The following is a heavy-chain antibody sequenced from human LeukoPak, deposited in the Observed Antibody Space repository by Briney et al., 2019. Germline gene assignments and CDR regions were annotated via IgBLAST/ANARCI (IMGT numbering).Heavy chain of an antibody. CDR3: ARDPRRYYDSSGYLGDY. CDR1: GFTFSSHS. CDR2: ISSSSSYI. Sequence: GSLRLSCAASGFTFSSHSMNWVRQAPGKGLEWVSSISSSSSYIYYADSVKGRFTISRDNAKNSLYLQMNSLRAEDTALYYCARDPRRYYDSSGYLGDYWGQGTLVTVSS. D-gene: IGHD3-22*01. J-gene: IGHJ4*02. V-gene: IGHV3-21*04.